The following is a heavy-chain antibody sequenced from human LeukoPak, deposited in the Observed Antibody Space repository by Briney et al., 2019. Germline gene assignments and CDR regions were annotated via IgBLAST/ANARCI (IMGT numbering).Heavy chain of an antibody. J-gene: IGHJ4*02. Sequence: PGGSLRLSCAASGFTFSTYVMSWVRQAPGKGLEWVAVISYDGSKKYYADSVKGRFSISRDNSKNTLYLQMNSLRAEDTAVYYCAKEFTVTSPFDYWGQGTLVTVSS. CDR1: GFTFSTYV. V-gene: IGHV3-30*18. D-gene: IGHD4-17*01. CDR3: AKEFTVTSPFDY. CDR2: ISYDGSKK.